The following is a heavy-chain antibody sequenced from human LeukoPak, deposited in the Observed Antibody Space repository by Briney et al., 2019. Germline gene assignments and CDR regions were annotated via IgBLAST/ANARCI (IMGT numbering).Heavy chain of an antibody. D-gene: IGHD6-19*01. CDR3: ARHGSGWYYFDY. J-gene: IGHJ4*02. CDR1: GGSISSYY. V-gene: IGHV4-59*08. Sequence: SETLSPTSTVSGGSISSYYWSWIRQPPGKGLEWIGYIYYSGSTNYNPSLKSRVTISVDTSKNQFSLKLSSVTAADTAVYYCARHGSGWYYFDYWGQGTLVTVSS. CDR2: IYYSGST.